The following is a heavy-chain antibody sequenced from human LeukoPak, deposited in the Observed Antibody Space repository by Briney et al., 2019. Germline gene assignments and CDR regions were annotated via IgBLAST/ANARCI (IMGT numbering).Heavy chain of an antibody. CDR1: GFVFSSSA. CDR2: ISDDGSDK. CDR3: ARDRFLNSSSPFDP. V-gene: IGHV3-30*04. Sequence: PGGSLRLSCAGSGFVFSSSAMHWVRQAPGKGLEWVAVISDDGSDKNKAESVKDRFTISRDNSKNTLYLQMNSLRAEDTAVYYCARDRFLNSSSPFDPWGQGTLVTVSS. D-gene: IGHD6-13*01. J-gene: IGHJ5*02.